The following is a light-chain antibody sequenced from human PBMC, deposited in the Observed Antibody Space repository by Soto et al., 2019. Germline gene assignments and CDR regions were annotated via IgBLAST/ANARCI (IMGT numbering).Light chain of an antibody. V-gene: IGKV1-5*03. J-gene: IGKJ1*01. CDR3: QQYNGYSEA. Sequence: DIQMTQSPSTLSGSVGDRVTITCRARQTISSWLAWYQQKPGKAPKLLIYKASALKSGVLSRFSGSGSGTEFTLTISGLEPDDVAPYYCQQYNGYSEAFGQGTKWEFK. CDR2: KAS. CDR1: QTISSW.